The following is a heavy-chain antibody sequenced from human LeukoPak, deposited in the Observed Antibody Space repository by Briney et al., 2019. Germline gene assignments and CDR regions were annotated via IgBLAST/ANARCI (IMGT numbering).Heavy chain of an antibody. CDR3: ARDASGSSTGLIDS. J-gene: IGHJ4*02. CDR1: GFTLRSYN. CDR2: ISTSSYYI. D-gene: IGHD1-26*01. V-gene: IGHV3-21*01. Sequence: GGSLRLFCAASGFTLRSYNMHWVRQAPGKGLEWVSYISTSSYYIYYADSVKGRFTISRDDAKNSLFLQMNSLRAEDTAIYYCARDASGSSTGLIDSWGQGTLVTVSS.